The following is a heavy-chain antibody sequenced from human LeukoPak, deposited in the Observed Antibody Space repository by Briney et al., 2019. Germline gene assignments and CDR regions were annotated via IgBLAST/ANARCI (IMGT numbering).Heavy chain of an antibody. D-gene: IGHD1-20*01. CDR1: GGSISSGGYH. J-gene: IGHJ5*02. V-gene: IGHV4-30-2*01. CDR3: ARVSNWNDEGNWFDP. Sequence: SQTLSLTCTVSGGSISSGGYHWSWIRQPPGKGLEWIGYIYHSGSTYYNPSLKSRVTISVDRSKNQFSLKLSSVTAADTAVYYCARVSNWNDEGNWFDPWGQGTLVTVSS. CDR2: IYHSGST.